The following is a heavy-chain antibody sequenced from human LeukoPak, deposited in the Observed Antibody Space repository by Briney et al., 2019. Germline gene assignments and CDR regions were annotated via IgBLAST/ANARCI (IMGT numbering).Heavy chain of an antibody. J-gene: IGHJ6*03. CDR3: ARGGDSGYYGSGSDYYAPLYYYYYMDV. V-gene: IGHV4-59*01. CDR1: GGSITSKC. D-gene: IGHD3-10*01. Sequence: SETLSLTCSVSGGSITSKCWTWIRQSPGKGLEWIGNIFYSGSSNYNPSLKCRVSISIDTYKSQVSLKVRSVTAADTAVYCCARGGDSGYYGSGSDYYAPLYYYYYMDVWGKGSTVTVSS. CDR2: IFYSGSS.